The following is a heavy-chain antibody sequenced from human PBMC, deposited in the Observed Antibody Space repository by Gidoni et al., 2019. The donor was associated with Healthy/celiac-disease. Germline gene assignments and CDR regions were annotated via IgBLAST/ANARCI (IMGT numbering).Heavy chain of an antibody. CDR3: ARDGLLPYYDFWSGYRLGRGMDV. CDR2: INHSGST. CDR1: GGSFSGYY. J-gene: IGHJ6*02. D-gene: IGHD3-3*01. V-gene: IGHV4-34*01. Sequence: QVQLQQWGAGLLKPSETLSLTCAVSGGSFSGYYWRWFRQPPGKGLEWIGEINHSGSTNYNPSLKSRVTISVDTSKNQFSRKLSSVTAADTAVYYCARDGLLPYYDFWSGYRLGRGMDVWGQGTTVTVSS.